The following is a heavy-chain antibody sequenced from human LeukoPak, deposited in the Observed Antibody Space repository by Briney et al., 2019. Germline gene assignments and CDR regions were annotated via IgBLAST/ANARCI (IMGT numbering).Heavy chain of an antibody. CDR1: GFTFSNYW. J-gene: IGHJ4*02. V-gene: IGHV3-7*01. D-gene: IGHD3-22*01. CDR3: ARDRGAYYFDSSGLSDY. Sequence: SGGSLRLSCAASGFTFSNYWMSWVRQAPGKGLEWVANIKQDGSMKNYVDSVKGRFTISRDNVKNSLYLQMSSLRAEDTAVYFCARDRGAYYFDSSGLSDYWGQGTLVIVSS. CDR2: IKQDGSMK.